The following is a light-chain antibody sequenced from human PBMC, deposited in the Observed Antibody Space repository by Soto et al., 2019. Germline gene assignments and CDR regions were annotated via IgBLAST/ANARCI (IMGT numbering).Light chain of an antibody. CDR2: WAS. V-gene: IGKV4-1*01. Sequence: DIVMTQSPDSLAVSLGERATINCKSSQSVLYSSNNKNYLAWYQQKPGQPPKLLINWASTRESGVPDRFSGSGSGPDFTLTISSLQAADVAVYYCQQYYSTPYTFGQGTKLEIK. CDR3: QQYYSTPYT. CDR1: QSVLYSSNNKNY. J-gene: IGKJ2*01.